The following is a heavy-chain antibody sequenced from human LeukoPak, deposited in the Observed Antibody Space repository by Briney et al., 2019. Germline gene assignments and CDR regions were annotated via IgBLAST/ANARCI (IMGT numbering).Heavy chain of an antibody. Sequence: ASVKVSCKASGYTFTGYYMHWVRQAPGQGLEWMGWINPNSGGTNYAQKFQGWVTMTRDTSISTAYMELSRLRSDDTAVYYCARADTAMVKSALDIWGQGTMVTVSS. D-gene: IGHD5-18*01. CDR3: ARADTAMVKSALDI. CDR1: GYTFTGYY. CDR2: INPNSGGT. J-gene: IGHJ3*02. V-gene: IGHV1-2*04.